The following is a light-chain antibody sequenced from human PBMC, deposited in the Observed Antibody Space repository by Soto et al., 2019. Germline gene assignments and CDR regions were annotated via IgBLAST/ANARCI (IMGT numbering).Light chain of an antibody. CDR1: QSVGTY. Sequence: EIVLTQSPATLSSSSGERATLSCRASQSVGTYLAWYQQKPGQAPRLLIYASSNWATGIPARFSGSGSGTDFTLTISSLEPEDVAVYYCQQHSDSPSTFGGGTKVEIK. CDR2: ASS. J-gene: IGKJ4*01. CDR3: QQHSDSPST. V-gene: IGKV3-11*01.